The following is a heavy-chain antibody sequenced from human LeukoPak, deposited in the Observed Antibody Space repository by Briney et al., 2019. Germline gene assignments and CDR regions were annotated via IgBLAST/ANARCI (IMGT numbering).Heavy chain of an antibody. J-gene: IGHJ6*02. CDR3: AKDILGGGRYYYYGMDV. V-gene: IGHV3-9*01. CDR1: XXXXXDXX. Sequence: PGRSLRLSCAAXXXXXXDXXMXXVRXAXXXXXXXXXXXXWNSGSIGYADSVKGRFTISRDNAKNSLYLQMNSLRAEDTALYYCAKDILGGGRYYYYGMDVWGQGTTVTVSS. D-gene: IGHD3-16*01. CDR2: XXWNSGSI.